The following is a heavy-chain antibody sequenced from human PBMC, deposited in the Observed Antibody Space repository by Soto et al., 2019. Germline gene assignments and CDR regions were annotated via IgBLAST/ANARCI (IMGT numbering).Heavy chain of an antibody. Sequence: GGSLRLSCAASGFTVTRNYMTWVRQAPGKGLEWVSFIAGGDNTFYADSVKGRFTISRDKSKNTLYLQMNSLRAEDTAVYYCAMTHYDFWSGYRFDPWCQGTLVTVSS. CDR1: GFTVTRNY. CDR2: IAGGDNT. D-gene: IGHD3-3*01. J-gene: IGHJ5*02. V-gene: IGHV3-53*01. CDR3: AMTHYDFWSGYRFDP.